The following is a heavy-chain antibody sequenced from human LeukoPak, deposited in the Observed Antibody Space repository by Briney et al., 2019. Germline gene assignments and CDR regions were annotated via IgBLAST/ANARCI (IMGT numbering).Heavy chain of an antibody. D-gene: IGHD1-26*01. J-gene: IGHJ5*02. V-gene: IGHV4-39*07. CDR2: IYYSGST. Sequence: SETLSLTCTVSGGSISSYYWGWIRQPPGKGLEWIGSIYYSGSTYYNPSLKSRVTISVDTSKNQFSLKLSSVTAADTAVYFCASGSANWFDPWGQGTLVTVSS. CDR3: ASGSANWFDP. CDR1: GGSISSYY.